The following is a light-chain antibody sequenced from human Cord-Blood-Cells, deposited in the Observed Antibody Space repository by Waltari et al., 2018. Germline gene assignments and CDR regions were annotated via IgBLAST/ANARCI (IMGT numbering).Light chain of an antibody. V-gene: IGLV1-40*01. Sequence: QSVLTQPPSVSGAPGQRVTISCTGSRSNIGAGSDAHWYQQLPGTAPKLLIYGNSNRPSGVPDRFSGSKSGTSASLAITGLQAEDEADYYCQSYDSSLSGYVFGTGTKVTVL. CDR3: QSYDSSLSGYV. CDR1: RSNIGAGSD. CDR2: GNS. J-gene: IGLJ1*01.